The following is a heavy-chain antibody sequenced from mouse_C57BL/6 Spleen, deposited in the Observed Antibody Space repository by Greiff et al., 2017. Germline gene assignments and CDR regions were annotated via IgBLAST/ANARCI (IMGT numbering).Heavy chain of an antibody. D-gene: IGHD1-1*01. CDR3: ARPISSSYVWYFDV. CDR1: GFTFSSYG. J-gene: IGHJ1*03. CDR2: ISSGGSYT. Sequence: EVQRVESGGDFVKPGGSLKLSCAASGFTFSSYGMSWVRQTPDKRLEWVATISSGGSYTYYPDSVKGRFTISRDNAKNTLYLQLSSLKSEDTAMYYCARPISSSYVWYFDVWGTGTTVTVSS. V-gene: IGHV5-6*01.